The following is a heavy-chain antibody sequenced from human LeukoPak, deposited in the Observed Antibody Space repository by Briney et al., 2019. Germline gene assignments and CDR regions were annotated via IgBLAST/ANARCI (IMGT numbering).Heavy chain of an antibody. D-gene: IGHD3-9*01. J-gene: IGHJ6*02. CDR1: GFTVSSNY. V-gene: IGHV3-66*01. CDR3: ARDLEYYDILTGYYSPYGMDV. CDR2: IYSGGST. Sequence: GRSLRLSCAASGFTVSSNYMSWVRQAPGKGLEWVSVIYSGGSTYYADSVKGRFTISRDNSKNTLYLQMNSLRAEDTAVYYCARDLEYYDILTGYYSPYGMDVWGQGTTVTVSS.